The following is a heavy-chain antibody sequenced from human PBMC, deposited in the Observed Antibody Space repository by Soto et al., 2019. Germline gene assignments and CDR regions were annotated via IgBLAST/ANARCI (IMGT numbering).Heavy chain of an antibody. CDR2: ISAYNGNT. J-gene: IGHJ4*02. D-gene: IGHD3-9*01. CDR3: ARMGGDILTGYYVFDY. V-gene: IGHV1-18*01. Sequence: ASVKVSCKASGYTFTSYGISWVRQAPGQGLEWMGWISAYNGNTNYAQKLQGRVTMTTDTSTSTAYMELRSLRSDDTAVYYCARMGGDILTGYYVFDYWGQGPRSPSPQ. CDR1: GYTFTSYG.